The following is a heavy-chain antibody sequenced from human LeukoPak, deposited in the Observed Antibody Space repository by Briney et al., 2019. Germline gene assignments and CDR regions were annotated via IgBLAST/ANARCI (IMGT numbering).Heavy chain of an antibody. D-gene: IGHD6-19*01. CDR3: AAVAGTIGYYYYYMDV. Sequence: SETLSLTCAVYGGSFSGYYWSWIRQPPGKGLEWIGEINHSGSTNYNPSLKSRVTISVDTSKNQFSLKLSSVTAADTAVYYCAAVAGTIGYYYYYMDVWGKGTTVTVSS. CDR1: GGSFSGYY. J-gene: IGHJ6*03. V-gene: IGHV4-34*01. CDR2: INHSGST.